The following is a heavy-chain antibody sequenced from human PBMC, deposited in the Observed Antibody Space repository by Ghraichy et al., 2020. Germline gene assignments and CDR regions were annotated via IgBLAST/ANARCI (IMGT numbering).Heavy chain of an antibody. CDR3: AKERVRAYYYYGMDV. J-gene: IGHJ6*02. Sequence: GGSLRLSCAASGFTFNEFAMTWVRQAPGKGLEWVSGILGSGETTYYGESVKGRFTIYRDNSKNTVYLQMDSLRAEDTAVYYCAKERVRAYYYYGMDVWGQGTQSPSP. CDR1: GFTFNEFA. D-gene: IGHD3-3*01. V-gene: IGHV3-23*01. CDR2: ILGSGETT.